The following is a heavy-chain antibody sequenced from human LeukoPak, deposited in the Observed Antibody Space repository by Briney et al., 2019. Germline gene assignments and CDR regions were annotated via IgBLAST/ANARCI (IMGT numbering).Heavy chain of an antibody. V-gene: IGHV1-69*05. J-gene: IGHJ4*02. CDR2: IIPIFGTA. D-gene: IGHD1-26*01. CDR1: GGTFSSYA. Sequence: ASVKVSCKASGGTFSSYAISWVRQAPGQGLEWMGRIIPIFGTANYAQKFQGRVTITTDESTSTAYMELSSLRSEDTAVYYCARGGSGSYCGFDYWGQGTLVTVSS. CDR3: ARGGSGSYCGFDY.